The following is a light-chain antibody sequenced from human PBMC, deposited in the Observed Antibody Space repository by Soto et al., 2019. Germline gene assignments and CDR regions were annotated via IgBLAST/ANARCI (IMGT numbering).Light chain of an antibody. J-gene: IGKJ5*01. Sequence: EVVLTQSPGTLSLSPGERAPLSCSASQSVSNNYLAWYQQKPGQAPRLLIYGASNRATGIPDRFSGSGSGTDFTLTITSLEPEDFAVYYCQQRTNWPPITFGQGTRPEIK. CDR3: QQRTNWPPIT. CDR1: QSVSNNY. CDR2: GAS. V-gene: IGKV3D-20*02.